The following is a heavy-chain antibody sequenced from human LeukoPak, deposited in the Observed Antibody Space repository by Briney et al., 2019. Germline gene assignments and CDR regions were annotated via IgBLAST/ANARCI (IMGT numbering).Heavy chain of an antibody. CDR3: ARDSVAGTFDY. Sequence: PGGSLRLSCAASGFTVSSNYMSWARQAPGKGLEWVSVIYSGDNTYYADSVKGRFTISRDNSKITLYLQMNSLRAEDTAVYYCARDSVAGTFDYWGQGTLVTVSS. V-gene: IGHV3-53*01. CDR2: IYSGDNT. CDR1: GFTVSSNY. D-gene: IGHD6-19*01. J-gene: IGHJ4*02.